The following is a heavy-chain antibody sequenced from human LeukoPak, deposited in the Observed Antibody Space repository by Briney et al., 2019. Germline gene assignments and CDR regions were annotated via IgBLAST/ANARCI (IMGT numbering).Heavy chain of an antibody. V-gene: IGHV2-5*01. Sequence: AGPTLLNPPQTLTLTCTFSGFSRSTSGVGVGWIRQPPGKALEWLALNYCNDDKSYSPSLNSRNTITKDTSKNEVVLTMTNMDPVDTATYYCAHSPGILEWFFRFDPWGQGTLVTVSS. D-gene: IGHD3-3*01. CDR2: NYCNDDK. J-gene: IGHJ5*02. CDR3: AHSPGILEWFFRFDP. CDR1: GFSRSTSGVG.